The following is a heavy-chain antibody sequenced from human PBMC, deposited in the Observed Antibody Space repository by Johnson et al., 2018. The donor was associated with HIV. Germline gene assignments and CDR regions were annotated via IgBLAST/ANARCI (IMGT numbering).Heavy chain of an antibody. CDR2: ILYDGSNK. J-gene: IGHJ3*02. CDR3: ARDPELDYFDNRAFDI. D-gene: IGHD3-22*01. Sequence: HLVESGGGLVQPGGSLRLSCRTFGFTFSYHGMHWVRQAPGKGLEWVAFILYDGSNKYYADSVKGRFTISRDNSKNSLYLQMNSLRSEDTALYYCARDPELDYFDNRAFDIWGQGTMVTVSS. CDR1: GFTFSYHG. V-gene: IGHV3-30*19.